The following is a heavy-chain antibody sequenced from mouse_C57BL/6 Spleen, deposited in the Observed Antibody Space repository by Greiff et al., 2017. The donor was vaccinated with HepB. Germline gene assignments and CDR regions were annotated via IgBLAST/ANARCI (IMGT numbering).Heavy chain of an antibody. J-gene: IGHJ3*01. CDR3: TREGAGTFAY. V-gene: IGHV5-9-1*02. CDR2: ISSGGDYI. CDR1: GFTFSSYA. Sequence: DVHLVESGEGLVKPGGSLKLSCAASGFTFSSYAMSWVRQTPEKRLEWVAYISSGGDYIYYADTVKGRFTISRDNARNTLYLQMSSLKSEDTAMYYCTREGAGTFAYWGQGTLVTVSA. D-gene: IGHD4-1*01.